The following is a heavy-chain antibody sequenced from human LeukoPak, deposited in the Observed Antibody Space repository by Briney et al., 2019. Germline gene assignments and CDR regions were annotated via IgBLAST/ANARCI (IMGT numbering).Heavy chain of an antibody. J-gene: IGHJ4*02. D-gene: IGHD3-3*01. Sequence: GASVKVSCKASGYTFTSYDINWVRQATGQGLEWMGWMNPNSGNTGYAQKFQGRVTMTRNTSISTAYMELSSLRSEDTAVYYYARDETGQITIFGVVISSYFDYWGQGTLVTVSS. V-gene: IGHV1-8*01. CDR3: ARDETGQITIFGVVISSYFDY. CDR2: MNPNSGNT. CDR1: GYTFTSYD.